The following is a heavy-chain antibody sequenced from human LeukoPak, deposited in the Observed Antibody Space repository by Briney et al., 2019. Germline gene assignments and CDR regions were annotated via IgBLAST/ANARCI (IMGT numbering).Heavy chain of an antibody. V-gene: IGHV1-69*13. Sequence: ASVKVSCKASGCTFISYAFSWVRQAPGQGLEWMGGLIPISTTANYAQKFQGRVTITADEFTSTAYMELSSLRSEDTAVYYCARDFPTTMIVVVPASHDSFDIWGQGTMVTVPS. CDR1: GCTFISYA. CDR3: ARDFPTTMIVVVPASHDSFDI. D-gene: IGHD3-22*01. J-gene: IGHJ3*02. CDR2: LIPISTTA.